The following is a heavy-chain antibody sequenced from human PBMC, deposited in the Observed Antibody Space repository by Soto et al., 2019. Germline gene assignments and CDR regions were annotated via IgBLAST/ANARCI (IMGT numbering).Heavy chain of an antibody. D-gene: IGHD2-8*01. J-gene: IGHJ4*02. CDR1: GYTFTGYY. Sequence: QVQLLQSGAEVKKPGASVKVSCKASGYTFTGYYIHWVRQAPGQGLEWMGWINPNSGGTKYPQKFQGRVTMTRDTSIRTGYMSLTGLKSDDTAVYFCARDLAKGGVSAGFDYWGQGTLVAVSS. CDR2: INPNSGGT. V-gene: IGHV1-2*02. CDR3: ARDLAKGGVSAGFDY.